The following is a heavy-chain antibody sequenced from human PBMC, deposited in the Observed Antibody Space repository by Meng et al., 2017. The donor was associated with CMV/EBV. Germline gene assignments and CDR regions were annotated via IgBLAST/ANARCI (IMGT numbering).Heavy chain of an antibody. CDR2: ISSSSSYI. V-gene: IGHV3-21*01. CDR1: GFTFSSYS. J-gene: IGHJ6*02. D-gene: IGHD2-2*01. Sequence: GESLKISCAASGFTFSSYSMNWVRQAPGKGLEWVSSISSSSSYIYYADSVKGRFTISRDNAKNSLYLQMNSLRAEDTAVYYCARDFRHCSSTSCPQGYYYYGMDVWGQGTTGTVSS. CDR3: ARDFRHCSSTSCPQGYYYYGMDV.